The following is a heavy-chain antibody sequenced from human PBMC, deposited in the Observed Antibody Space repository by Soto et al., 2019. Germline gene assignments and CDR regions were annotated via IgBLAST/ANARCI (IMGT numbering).Heavy chain of an antibody. Sequence: SETLSLTCTVSGGSISSGGYYWSWIRQHPGKGLEWIGYIYYSGSTYYNPSLKSRVTISVDTSKNQFSLKLGSVTAADTAVYYCARDRYSNYYYYYGMDVWGQGTTVTVSS. D-gene: IGHD4-4*01. J-gene: IGHJ6*02. CDR3: ARDRYSNYYYYYGMDV. CDR2: IYYSGST. CDR1: GGSISSGGYY. V-gene: IGHV4-31*03.